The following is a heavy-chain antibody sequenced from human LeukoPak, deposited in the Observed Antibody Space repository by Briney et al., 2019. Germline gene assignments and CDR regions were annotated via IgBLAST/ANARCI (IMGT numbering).Heavy chain of an antibody. J-gene: IGHJ4*02. CDR2: ISRSSSYI. Sequence: PGGSLRLSCAASGFTFSSYSMNWVRQAPGKGLEWVSSISRSSSYIYYGDSVKGRFTVSRDNSKDTLYLQMNDLRPDDTAIYYCAKRNTMVRGGPCFDYWGQGLLVTVSS. V-gene: IGHV3-21*04. D-gene: IGHD3-10*01. CDR3: AKRNTMVRGGPCFDY. CDR1: GFTFSSYS.